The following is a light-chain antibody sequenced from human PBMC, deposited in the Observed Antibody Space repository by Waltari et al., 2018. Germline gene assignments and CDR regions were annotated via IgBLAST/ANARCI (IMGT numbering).Light chain of an antibody. CDR2: AAS. J-gene: IGKJ1*01. CDR1: QGVNVY. Sequence: IQLTQSPSSLSASVGDRVTITCRASQGVNVYLAWYQQKPGKAPKLLIYAASTLQSGVSSRFSGSGSGTEFTLTINSLQPEDIATYYCQQFNASPRTFGQGTNVEIK. CDR3: QQFNASPRT. V-gene: IGKV1-9*01.